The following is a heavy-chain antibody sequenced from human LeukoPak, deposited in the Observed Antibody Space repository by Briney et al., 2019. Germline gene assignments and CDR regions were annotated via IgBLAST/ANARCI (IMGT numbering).Heavy chain of an antibody. J-gene: IGHJ4*02. CDR2: IYYSGST. CDR3: ARETNYYGPGRDY. V-gene: IGHV4-59*01. D-gene: IGHD3-10*01. Sequence: SETLSLTCAVYGGSFSGYYWSWIRQPPGKGLEWIGYIYYSGSTNYNPSLKSRVTISVDTSKNQFSLKLSSVTAADTAVYYCARETNYYGPGRDYWGQGTLVTVSS. CDR1: GGSFSGYY.